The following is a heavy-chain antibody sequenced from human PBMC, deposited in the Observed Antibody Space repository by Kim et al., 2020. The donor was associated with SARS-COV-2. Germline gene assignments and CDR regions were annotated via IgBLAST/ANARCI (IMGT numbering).Heavy chain of an antibody. V-gene: IGHV3-30*04. CDR2: ISYDGSNK. D-gene: IGHD5-12*01. CDR1: GFTFSSYA. Sequence: GGSLRLSCAASGFTFSSYAMHWVRQAPGKGLEWVAVISYDGSNKYYADSVKGRFTISRDNSKNTLYLQMNSLRAEDTAVYYCARAYSGYDPYYYYGMDVWGQGTTVTVSS. J-gene: IGHJ6*02. CDR3: ARAYSGYDPYYYYGMDV.